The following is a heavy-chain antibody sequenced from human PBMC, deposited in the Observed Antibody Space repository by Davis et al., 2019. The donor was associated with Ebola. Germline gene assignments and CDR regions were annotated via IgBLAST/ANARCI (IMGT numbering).Heavy chain of an antibody. J-gene: IGHJ4*02. V-gene: IGHV4-59*01. Sequence: MPGGSLRLSCASFGFVFSDYAMHWIRQTPGKGLEWIGYIYHGGITRYNPSLKSRATISLDTSKNQFFLKVNSMTAADTAVYYCARVGAATGGELDYWGQGALVTVSS. D-gene: IGHD3-16*01. CDR3: ARVGAATGGELDY. CDR1: GFVFSDYA. CDR2: IYHGGIT.